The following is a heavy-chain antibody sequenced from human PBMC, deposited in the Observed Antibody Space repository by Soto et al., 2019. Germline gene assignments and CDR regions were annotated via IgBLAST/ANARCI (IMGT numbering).Heavy chain of an antibody. D-gene: IGHD3-10*01. J-gene: IGHJ6*03. Sequence: PGGSLQISCKGSGYSFASYWIGWVRQMPGKGLEWMGIVYPGDSDTRYSPSFQGQVTISADKSISTAYLQWSSLKASDTAMYYCARHEDGSGYLVGDYYMDVWGKGTTVTVSS. CDR1: GYSFASYW. CDR3: ARHEDGSGYLVGDYYMDV. CDR2: VYPGDSDT. V-gene: IGHV5-51*01.